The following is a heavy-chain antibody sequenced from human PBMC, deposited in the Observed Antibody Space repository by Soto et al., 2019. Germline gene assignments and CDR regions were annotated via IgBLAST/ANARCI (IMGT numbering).Heavy chain of an antibody. J-gene: IGHJ6*03. CDR2: ISSSGSTI. CDR1: GFTFSDYY. Sequence: GESLKISCAASGFTFSDYYMSWIRQAPGKGLEWVSYISSSGSTIYYADSVKGRFTSPRDNAKNSLYLQMNSLRAEDTAVYYCARLLFDFWSGSNYYYYMDVWGKGTTVTVSS. D-gene: IGHD3-3*01. V-gene: IGHV3-11*01. CDR3: ARLLFDFWSGSNYYYYMDV.